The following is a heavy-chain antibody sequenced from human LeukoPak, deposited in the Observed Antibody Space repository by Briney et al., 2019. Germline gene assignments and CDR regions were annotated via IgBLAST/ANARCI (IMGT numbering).Heavy chain of an antibody. V-gene: IGHV3-30-3*01. CDR1: GFTFSSYA. Sequence: GGSLRLSCAASGFTFSSYAMHWVRQAPGKGLEWVAVISYDGSNKYYADSVKGRFTISRDNSKNTLYLQTNSLRAEDTAVYYCAISYDSSGYSEFDYWGQGTLVTVSS. CDR3: AISYDSSGYSEFDY. J-gene: IGHJ4*02. CDR2: ISYDGSNK. D-gene: IGHD3-22*01.